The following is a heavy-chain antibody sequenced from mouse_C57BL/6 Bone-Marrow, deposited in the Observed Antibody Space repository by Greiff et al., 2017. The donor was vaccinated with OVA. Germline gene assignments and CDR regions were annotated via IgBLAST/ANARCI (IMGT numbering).Heavy chain of an antibody. J-gene: IGHJ2*01. V-gene: IGHV1-7*01. CDR2: INPSSGYT. CDR1: GYTFTSYW. D-gene: IGHD1-1*02. CDR3: ARWGGPYYFDY. Sequence: QVQLQQSGAELAKPGASVKLSCKASGYTFTSYWMHWVKQRPGQGLEWIGYINPSSGYTKYNQKFKDKAPLTADKSSSTAYMLLSSLTYEDSAVYYCARWGGPYYFDYWGQGTTLTVSS.